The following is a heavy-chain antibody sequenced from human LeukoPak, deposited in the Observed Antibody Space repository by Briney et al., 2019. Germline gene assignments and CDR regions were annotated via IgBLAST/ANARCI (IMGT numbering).Heavy chain of an antibody. V-gene: IGHV3-48*03. D-gene: IGHD1-26*01. CDR1: GFTFSSYE. CDR3: ARESPGATRDY. CDR2: ISSSGSII. Sequence: PGGSLRLSCAAPGFTFSSYEMNWVRQAPGKGLEWVSYISSSGSIIYYADSVKGRFTISRDNAKNSLYLQMNSLRAEDTAVYYCARESPGATRDYWGQGTLVTVSS. J-gene: IGHJ4*02.